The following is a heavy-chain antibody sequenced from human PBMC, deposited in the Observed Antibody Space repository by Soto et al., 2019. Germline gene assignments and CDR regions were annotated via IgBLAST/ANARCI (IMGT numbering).Heavy chain of an antibody. V-gene: IGHV3-15*01. Sequence: GGSLRLSCADSGFTFSSACVSWVRQAPGKGLEWVGCIKSKTEGGTTDYAALVNGRFTISRDDSVDTMYLQMNSLKTEGTAVYCCTIATARGCHWGQGTLVTVSS. J-gene: IGHJ4*02. CDR2: IKSKTEGGTT. D-gene: IGHD3-10*01. CDR1: GFTFSSAC. CDR3: TIATARGCH.